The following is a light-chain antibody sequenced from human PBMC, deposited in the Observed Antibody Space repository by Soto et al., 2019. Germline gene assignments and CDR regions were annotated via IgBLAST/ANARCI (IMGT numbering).Light chain of an antibody. CDR2: DVS. CDR3: SSYTRSSLGVV. Sequence: QSALTQPASVSGSPGQSITISCTGTSSDVGGYNYVSWYQHHPGKAPKLMIYDVSNRPSGVSNRFSGSKSGNTASLTISGLQAEDEADYYCSSYTRSSLGVVFGGGTKLTVL. J-gene: IGLJ2*01. V-gene: IGLV2-14*03. CDR1: SSDVGGYNY.